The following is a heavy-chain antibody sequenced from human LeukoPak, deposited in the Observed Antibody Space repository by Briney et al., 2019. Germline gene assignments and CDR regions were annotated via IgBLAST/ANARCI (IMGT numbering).Heavy chain of an antibody. J-gene: IGHJ3*02. CDR1: GGSISTYY. CDR2: VYYSGST. D-gene: IGHD4-23*01. V-gene: IGHV4-59*12. Sequence: SETLSLTCTVSGGSISTYYWSWIRQPPGKGLEWIAYVYYSGSTNYNPSLKSRGTISVDTSKNQLSLKLSSVTAADTAVYYCARGSITVVPAFDIWGQGTMVTVSS. CDR3: ARGSITVVPAFDI.